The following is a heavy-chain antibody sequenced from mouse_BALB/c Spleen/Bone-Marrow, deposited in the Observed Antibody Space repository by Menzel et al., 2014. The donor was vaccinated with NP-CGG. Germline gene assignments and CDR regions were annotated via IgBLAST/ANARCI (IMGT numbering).Heavy chain of an antibody. CDR2: INPDSSTI. J-gene: IGHJ1*01. CDR1: GFDFSRYW. CDR3: ARPTLLRYFDV. Sequence: EVKLVESGGGLVQPGGSLKLSCAASGFDFSRYWMSWVRQAPGKGLEWIGEINPDSSTINYTPSLKDKFIISRDNAKNTLYLQMSKVRSEDAALYYCARPTLLRYFDVWGAGTTVTVSS. D-gene: IGHD1-2*01. V-gene: IGHV4-1*02.